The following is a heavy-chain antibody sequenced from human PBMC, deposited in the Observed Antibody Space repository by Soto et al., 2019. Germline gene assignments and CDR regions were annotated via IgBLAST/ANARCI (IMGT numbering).Heavy chain of an antibody. V-gene: IGHV1-3*01. CDR1: GYSFTSYA. CDR3: ARGDSSSQLQVWLDP. D-gene: IGHD6-13*01. J-gene: IGHJ5*02. CDR2: INAGNGNT. Sequence: ASVKVSCKASGYSFTSYAVHWVRQAPGQSLEWMGWINAGNGNTKYSQKFQGRVTITRDTSASTGYMELRSLRSEDTAVYYCARGDSSSQLQVWLDPRGQGTPVTVSS.